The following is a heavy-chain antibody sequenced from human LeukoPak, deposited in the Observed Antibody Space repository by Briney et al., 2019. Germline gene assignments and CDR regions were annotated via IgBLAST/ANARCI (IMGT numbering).Heavy chain of an antibody. D-gene: IGHD5-24*01. Sequence: SETLSLSCTVSGGSTSSYYWSWIRQPPGKGLEWIGYIYYSGNTNCNPSLKSRVTLSLDTSKNQFSLNPSSVTAADTAVYYCARVGSYNFDYWGQGTLVTVSS. CDR1: GGSTSSYY. CDR2: IYYSGNT. CDR3: ARVGSYNFDY. V-gene: IGHV4-59*13. J-gene: IGHJ4*02.